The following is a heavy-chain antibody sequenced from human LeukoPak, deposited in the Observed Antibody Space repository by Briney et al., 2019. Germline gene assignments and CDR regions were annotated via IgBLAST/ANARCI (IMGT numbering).Heavy chain of an antibody. Sequence: ASVKVSCKASGYTFTSYAMNWVRQAPGQGLEWMGWINTNTGNPTYAQGFTGRFVSSLDTSVSTAYLQISSLKAEDTAVYYCARESNYYGSGSYYTDYWGQGTLVTVSS. CDR1: GYTFTSYA. J-gene: IGHJ4*02. D-gene: IGHD3-10*01. V-gene: IGHV7-4-1*02. CDR2: INTNTGNP. CDR3: ARESNYYGSGSYYTDY.